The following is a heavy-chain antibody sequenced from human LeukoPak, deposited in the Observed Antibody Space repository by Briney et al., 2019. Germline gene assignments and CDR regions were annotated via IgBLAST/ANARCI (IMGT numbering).Heavy chain of an antibody. J-gene: IGHJ4*02. D-gene: IGHD3-3*01. V-gene: IGHV1-3*01. CDR3: ARGIWSRTVSSYYFDY. CDR1: GFTFTNYA. Sequence: GASVKVSCKASGFTFTNYAMQWVRQAPGQRLEWMGWINAGNGHTRYSQRFQGRVTITRDTSATTVYMEVTSLRSEDTAVYYRARGIWSRTVSSYYFDYWGQGTLVTVSS. CDR2: INAGNGHT.